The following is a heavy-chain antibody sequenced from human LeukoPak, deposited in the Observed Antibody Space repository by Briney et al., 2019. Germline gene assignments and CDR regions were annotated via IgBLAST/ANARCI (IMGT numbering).Heavy chain of an antibody. V-gene: IGHV4-59*01. CDR1: GGSISSYY. CDR3: ARGRGVNWFDP. J-gene: IGHJ5*02. Sequence: SETLSLTCTVSGGSISSYYWSWIRQPPGKGLEWIGYIYYSGSTNYNPSLKSRVTISVDTSKNQFSLKLSSVTAADTAVYYCARGRGVNWFDPWGQGTLVTLSS. CDR2: IYYSGST. D-gene: IGHD3-10*01.